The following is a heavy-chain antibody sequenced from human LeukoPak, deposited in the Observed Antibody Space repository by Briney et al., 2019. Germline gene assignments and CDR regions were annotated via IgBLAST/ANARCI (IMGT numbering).Heavy chain of an antibody. V-gene: IGHV1-69*13. Sequence: SVKVSCKASGGTFSSYAISWVRQAPGQGLEWMGGIIPIFGTANYAQKFQGRVTITADESTSTAYMELSSLRSEDTAMYYCARGGVVVAATNFDYWGQGTLVTVSS. J-gene: IGHJ4*02. CDR1: GGTFSSYA. D-gene: IGHD2-15*01. CDR3: ARGGVVVAATNFDY. CDR2: IIPIFGTA.